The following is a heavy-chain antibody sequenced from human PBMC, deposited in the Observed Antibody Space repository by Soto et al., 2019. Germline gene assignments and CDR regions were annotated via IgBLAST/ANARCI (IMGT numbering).Heavy chain of an antibody. V-gene: IGHV1-8*01. J-gene: IGHJ4*02. D-gene: IGHD3-9*01. Sequence: ASVKVSCKASGYTFTSYDINWVRQATGQGLEWMGWMNPNSGNTGYAQKFQGRVTMTRNTSISTAYMELSSLRSEDTAVYYCARGWILTGYYLIDYWGQGTLVTVSS. CDR1: GYTFTSYD. CDR3: ARGWILTGYYLIDY. CDR2: MNPNSGNT.